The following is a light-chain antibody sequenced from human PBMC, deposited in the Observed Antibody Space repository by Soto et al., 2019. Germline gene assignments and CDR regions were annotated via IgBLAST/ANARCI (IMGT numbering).Light chain of an antibody. CDR2: EGS. CDR3: CSYAGSSTFG. Sequence: SVLPQPASLSGSPGQSITISCTGTSSDVGSYNLVSWYQQHPGKAPKLMIYEGSKRPPGVSNRFSGSKSGNTASLTISGLQAEDEADYYCCSYAGSSTFGFGTGTKVTVL. CDR1: SSDVGSYNL. J-gene: IGLJ1*01. V-gene: IGLV2-23*03.